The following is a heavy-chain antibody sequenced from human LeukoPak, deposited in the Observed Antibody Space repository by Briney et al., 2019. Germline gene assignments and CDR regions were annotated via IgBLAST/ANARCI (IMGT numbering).Heavy chain of an antibody. V-gene: IGHV3-7*03. Sequence: GGSLRLSCAASGFTFSSYWMSWVRQAPGKGLEWVANIKQDGSEKYYVDSVKGRFTISRDNSKNTLFLQMNSLRAEDTAVYYCAKVPSGGYYSLSGFDVWGLGTMVTVSS. CDR1: GFTFSSYW. D-gene: IGHD3-10*01. CDR3: AKVPSGGYYSLSGFDV. J-gene: IGHJ3*01. CDR2: IKQDGSEK.